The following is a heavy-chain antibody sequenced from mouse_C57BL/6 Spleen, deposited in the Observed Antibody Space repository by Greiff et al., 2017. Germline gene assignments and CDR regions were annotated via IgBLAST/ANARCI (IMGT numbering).Heavy chain of an antibody. CDR1: GYTFTSYW. V-gene: IGHV1-72*01. CDR3: ERERDYYGNSEFAY. D-gene: IGHD2-1*01. Sequence: QVQLQQPGAELVKPGASVKLSCKASGYTFTSYWMHWVKQRPGRGLEWIGRIDPNSGGTKYNEKFKSKATLTVDKPSSTAYMQLSSLTSEDSAVYYCERERDYYGNSEFAYWGQGTLVTVSA. CDR2: IDPNSGGT. J-gene: IGHJ3*01.